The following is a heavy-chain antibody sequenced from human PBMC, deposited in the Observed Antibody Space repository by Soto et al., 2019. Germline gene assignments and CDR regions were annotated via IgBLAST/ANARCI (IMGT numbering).Heavy chain of an antibody. CDR2: IYSGGST. CDR3: ASFGFRSGWQRVDP. V-gene: IGHV3-53*04. CDR1: GFTVSSNY. D-gene: IGHD6-19*01. J-gene: IGHJ5*02. Sequence: EVQLVESGGGLVQPGGSLRLSCAASGFTVSSNYMSWVRQAPGKGLEWVSVIYSGGSTYYADSVKGRFTISRHNSKNTLYLQMNSPRAEDTAVYYCASFGFRSGWQRVDPWGQGTLVTVSS.